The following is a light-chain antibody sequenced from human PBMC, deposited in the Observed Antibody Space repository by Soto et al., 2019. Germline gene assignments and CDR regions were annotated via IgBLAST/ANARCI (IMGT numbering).Light chain of an antibody. CDR3: SSYTSSSPYV. J-gene: IGLJ1*01. CDR2: DVS. V-gene: IGLV2-14*01. Sequence: QSALTQPGSVSGSPGQSITISCTGTSSDVGGYTYVSWYQQHPGKAPKLMIFDVSNRPSGVSRRFSGSKSGNTASLTISGLQAEDEADYYCSSYTSSSPYVFGTGTKVTVL. CDR1: SSDVGGYTY.